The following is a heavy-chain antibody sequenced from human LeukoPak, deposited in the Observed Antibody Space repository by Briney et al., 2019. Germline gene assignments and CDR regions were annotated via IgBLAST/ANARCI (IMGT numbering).Heavy chain of an antibody. CDR2: ISNAGTVT. CDR1: GFTFSNYG. V-gene: IGHV3-30*18. J-gene: IGHJ5*02. CDR3: TKEGLASGSSFSGWFDP. D-gene: IGHD3-10*01. Sequence: GGSLRLSCEASGFTFSNYGMHWVRQAPGKELGWVAVISNAGTVTYYADSVKGRFTITRDNSNNVLYLQMHSLRGEDAAVYYCTKEGLASGSSFSGWFDPWGQGTLVTVSS.